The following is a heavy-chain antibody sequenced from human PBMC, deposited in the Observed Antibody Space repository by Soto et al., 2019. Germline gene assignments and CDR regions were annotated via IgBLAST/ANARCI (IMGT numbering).Heavy chain of an antibody. Sequence: GGSLRLSCAASGFTFSSYGMHWVRQAPGKGLEWVAVISYDGSNKYYADSVKGRFTISRDNSKNTLYLQMNSLRAEDTAVYYCAKSRYSSGWYDGYFDYWGQGTLVTVSS. V-gene: IGHV3-30*18. CDR2: ISYDGSNK. D-gene: IGHD6-19*01. CDR3: AKSRYSSGWYDGYFDY. J-gene: IGHJ4*02. CDR1: GFTFSSYG.